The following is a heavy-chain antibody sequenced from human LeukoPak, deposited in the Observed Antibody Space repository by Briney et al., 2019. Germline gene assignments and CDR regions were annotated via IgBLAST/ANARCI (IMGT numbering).Heavy chain of an antibody. J-gene: IGHJ3*02. V-gene: IGHV1-18*01. D-gene: IGHD3-10*01. CDR2: ISAYNGDT. CDR1: GYTFTSYG. CDR3: ARGPPSRLLWFGEEELYAFDI. Sequence: GASVKVSCKASGYTFTSYGINWVRQAPGQGLEWMGWISAYNGDTNYAQKLQGRVTMTTDTSTSTAYMELRSLRSDDTAVYYCARGPPSRLLWFGEEELYAFDIWGQGTMVTVSS.